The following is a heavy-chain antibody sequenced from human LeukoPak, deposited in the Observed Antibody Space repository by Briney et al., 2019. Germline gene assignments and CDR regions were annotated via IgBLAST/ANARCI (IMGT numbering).Heavy chain of an antibody. CDR1: GFTFSSYA. CDR2: ISGSGGST. D-gene: IGHD6-13*01. J-gene: IGHJ6*02. Sequence: GGSLRLSCAASGFTFSSYAMSWVRQAPGKGLEWVSAISGSGGSTYYADSVKGRFTISRDNSKNTLYLQMNGLRAEDTAVYYCAKDTSAAGTYYYYGMDVWGQGTTVTVSS. V-gene: IGHV3-23*01. CDR3: AKDTSAAGTYYYYGMDV.